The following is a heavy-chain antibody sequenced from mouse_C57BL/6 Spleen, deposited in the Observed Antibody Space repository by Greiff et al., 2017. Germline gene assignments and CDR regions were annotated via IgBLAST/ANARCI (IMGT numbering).Heavy chain of an antibody. D-gene: IGHD2-3*01. Sequence: QVQLQQPGAELVQPGASVKLSCKASGYTFTSYWMHWVKQRPGQGLEWIGMIHPNSGSTNYNEKFKSKATLTVDKSSSTAYMQLSSLTSEDSAVYYCARGGFDGYGYFDVWGTGTTVTVSS. CDR2: IHPNSGST. V-gene: IGHV1-64*01. J-gene: IGHJ1*03. CDR3: ARGGFDGYGYFDV. CDR1: GYTFTSYW.